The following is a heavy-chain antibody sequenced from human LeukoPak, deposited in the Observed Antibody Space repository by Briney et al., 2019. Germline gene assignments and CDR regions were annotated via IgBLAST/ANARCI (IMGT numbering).Heavy chain of an antibody. D-gene: IGHD3-16*01. CDR3: ARARIMITFGGVNWFDP. CDR1: GYTFTGYY. Sequence: ASVKVSCKASGYTFTGYYMHWVRQAPGQGLEWMGWINPNGGVTNFAQKFQGRVTMTRDTSISTAYMELSRLRSDDTAVYYCARARIMITFGGVNWFDPWGQGTLVTVSS. V-gene: IGHV1-2*02. J-gene: IGHJ5*02. CDR2: INPNGGVT.